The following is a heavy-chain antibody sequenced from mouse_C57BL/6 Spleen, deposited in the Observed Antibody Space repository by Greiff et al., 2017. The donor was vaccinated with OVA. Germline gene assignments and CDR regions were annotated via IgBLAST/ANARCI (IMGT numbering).Heavy chain of an antibody. J-gene: IGHJ4*01. V-gene: IGHV10-3*01. CDR1: GFTFTTYA. CDR3: ERENDYAMDY. Sequence: EVQLVESGGGLVQPKGSLKLSCAASGFTFTTYAMHWVRQAPGKGLEWVARIRSKSSNYATYYAESVKDRITIARDDSQSMLYLQMNNLKTEDTAMYYCERENDYAMDYWGQGTSVTVSS. CDR2: IRSKSSNYAT.